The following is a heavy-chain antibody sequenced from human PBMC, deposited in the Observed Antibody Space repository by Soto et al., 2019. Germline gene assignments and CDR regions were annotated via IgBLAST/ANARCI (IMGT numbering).Heavy chain of an antibody. CDR2: INWNGGST. J-gene: IGHJ3*02. D-gene: IGHD4-4*01. Sequence: GGSLRLSCAASGFTFDDYGMSWVRQAPGKGLEWVSGINWNGGSTGYADSVKGRFTISRDNAKNSLYLQMNSLRAEDTALYHCARDIDSLTTVTNTGAFDIWGQGTMVTVSS. CDR1: GFTFDDYG. CDR3: ARDIDSLTTVTNTGAFDI. V-gene: IGHV3-20*01.